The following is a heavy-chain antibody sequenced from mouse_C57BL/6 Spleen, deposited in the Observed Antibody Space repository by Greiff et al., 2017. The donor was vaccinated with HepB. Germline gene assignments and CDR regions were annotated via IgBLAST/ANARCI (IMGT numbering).Heavy chain of an antibody. CDR2: INPSSGYT. CDR1: GYTFTSYT. D-gene: IGHD3-2*02. CDR3: ARSTAQATWFAY. J-gene: IGHJ3*01. Sequence: QVQLQQSGAELARPGASVKMSCKASGYTFTSYTMHWVKQRPGQGLEWIGYINPSSGYTKYNQKFKDKATLTADKSSSTAYRQLSSLTSEDSAVYYCARSTAQATWFAYWGQGTLVTVSA. V-gene: IGHV1-4*01.